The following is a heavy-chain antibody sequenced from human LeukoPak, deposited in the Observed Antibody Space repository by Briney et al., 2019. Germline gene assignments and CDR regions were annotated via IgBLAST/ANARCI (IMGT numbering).Heavy chain of an antibody. CDR1: GYSFTSYW. CDR2: IKSKTDGGTT. CDR3: TTHYGDYINYFDY. D-gene: IGHD4-17*01. J-gene: IGHJ4*02. Sequence: GESLKISCKGSGYSFTSYWIGWVRQAPGKGLEWIGRIKSKTDGGTTDYAAPVKGRFTISRDDSKNTLYLQMNSLKTEDTAVYYCTTHYGDYINYFDYWGQGTLVTVSS. V-gene: IGHV3-15*01.